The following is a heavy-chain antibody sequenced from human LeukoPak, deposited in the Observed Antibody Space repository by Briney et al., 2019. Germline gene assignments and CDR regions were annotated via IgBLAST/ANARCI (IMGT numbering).Heavy chain of an antibody. J-gene: IGHJ1*01. D-gene: IGHD6-19*01. Sequence: KSGGSLRLSCAASGFTFGSYSMNWVRQAPGKGLEWVSSITSSSSYIYYADSVKGRFTISRDNARNSLYLQMNGLRAEDTAVYYCARVFGSGWSAEYFQHWGQGTLVTVSS. CDR3: ARVFGSGWSAEYFQH. CDR2: ITSSSSYI. CDR1: GFTFGSYS. V-gene: IGHV3-21*01.